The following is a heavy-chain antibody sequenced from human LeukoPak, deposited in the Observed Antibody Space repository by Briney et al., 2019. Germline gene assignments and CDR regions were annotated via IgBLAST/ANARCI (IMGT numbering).Heavy chain of an antibody. Sequence: GESLRLSCAASGFTFSSYSMNWVRQAPGKGLEWVSSISSSSSYIYYADSVKGRFTIPRDNAKNSLYLQMNSLRAEDTAVYYCARSPYHYDSSGSYDYWGQGTLVTVSS. CDR3: ARSPYHYDSSGSYDY. D-gene: IGHD3-22*01. CDR1: GFTFSSYS. V-gene: IGHV3-21*01. J-gene: IGHJ4*02. CDR2: ISSSSSYI.